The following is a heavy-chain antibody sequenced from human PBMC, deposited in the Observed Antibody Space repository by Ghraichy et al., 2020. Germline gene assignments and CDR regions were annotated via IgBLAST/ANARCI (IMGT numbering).Heavy chain of an antibody. CDR2: IYYSGST. V-gene: IGHV4-39*01. CDR3: ARHPGDSSSWYRSLDAFDI. J-gene: IGHJ3*02. CDR1: GGSISSSSYY. Sequence: SETLSLTCTVSGGSISSSSYYWGWIRQPPGKGLEWIGSIYYSGSTYYNPSLKSRVTISVDTSKNQFSLKLSSVAAADTAVYYCARHPGDSSSWYRSLDAFDIWGQETMVTVSS. D-gene: IGHD6-13*01.